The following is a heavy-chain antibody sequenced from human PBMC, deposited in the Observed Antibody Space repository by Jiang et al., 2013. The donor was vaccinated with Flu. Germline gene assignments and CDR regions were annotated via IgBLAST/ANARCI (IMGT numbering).Heavy chain of an antibody. CDR3: THGFQPIGDPFNWVDP. CDR1: GFSLSTSGVG. V-gene: IGHV2-5*01. Sequence: KPTQTLTLTCTFSGFSLSTSGVGVGWIRQPPGKALEWLAVIYWYDDKYYSPSLKSRLTITKGTSKNQVVLTMTNMDPVDTATYYCTHGFQPIGDPFNWVDPWGQGTLVTVSS. J-gene: IGHJ5*02. CDR2: IYWYDDK. D-gene: IGHD4-17*01.